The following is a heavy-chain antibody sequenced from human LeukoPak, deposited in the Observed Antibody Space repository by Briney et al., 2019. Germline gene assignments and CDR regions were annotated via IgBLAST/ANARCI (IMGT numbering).Heavy chain of an antibody. V-gene: IGHV3-7*01. J-gene: IGHJ4*02. CDR1: GFTFRTFW. Sequence: GGSLRLSCEASGFTFRTFWMSWVRQAPGEGLEWVANINQDGSEKYYVDSVRGRFTISRDNAKNSLYLQMNSLRDEDTALYYCARGGRVHFDYWGQGTLVTVSS. CDR3: ARGGRVHFDY. CDR2: INQDGSEK.